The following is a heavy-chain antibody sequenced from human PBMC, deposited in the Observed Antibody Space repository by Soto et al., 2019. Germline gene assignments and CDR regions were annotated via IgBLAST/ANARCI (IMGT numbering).Heavy chain of an antibody. V-gene: IGHV4-59*01. CDR1: GGSISSYY. J-gene: IGHJ6*03. Sequence: ETLSLTCTVSGGSISSYYWSWIRQPPGKGLEWIGYIYYSGSTNYNPSLKSRVTISVDTSKNQFSLKLSSVTAADTAVYYCARTTRDYYYYYMDVWGKGTTVTVSS. CDR3: ARTTRDYYYYYMDV. D-gene: IGHD4-17*01. CDR2: IYYSGST.